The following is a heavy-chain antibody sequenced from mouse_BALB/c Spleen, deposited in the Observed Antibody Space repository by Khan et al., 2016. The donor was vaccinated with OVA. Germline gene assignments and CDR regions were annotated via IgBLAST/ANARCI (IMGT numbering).Heavy chain of an antibody. CDR2: ISYSGST. J-gene: IGHJ2*01. CDR1: GYSITSGYG. CDR3: ARTARIKY. V-gene: IGHV3-2*02. Sequence: EVKLLESGPGLVKPSQSLSLTCTVTGYSITSGYGWNWIRRFPGNKLEWMGYISYSGSTNYNPSLKSRISITRDTSKNQFFLQLNSVTTEDTATCYCARTARIKYWGQGTTLTVSS. D-gene: IGHD1-2*01.